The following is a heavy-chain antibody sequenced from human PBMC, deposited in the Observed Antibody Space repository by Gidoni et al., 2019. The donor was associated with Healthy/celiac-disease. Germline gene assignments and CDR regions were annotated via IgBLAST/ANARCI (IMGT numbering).Heavy chain of an antibody. CDR3: ARADMDIVATLKTYYYYMDV. Sequence: QVQLQESGPGLVKPSETLSLTCTVSGGSISSYYWSWIRQPPGKGLEWIGYIYYSGSPNYTPSLKSRVTISVDTSKNQFSLKLSSVTAADTAVYYCARADMDIVATLKTYYYYMDVWGKGTTVTVSS. V-gene: IGHV4-59*01. J-gene: IGHJ6*03. CDR2: IYYSGSP. CDR1: GGSISSYY. D-gene: IGHD5-12*01.